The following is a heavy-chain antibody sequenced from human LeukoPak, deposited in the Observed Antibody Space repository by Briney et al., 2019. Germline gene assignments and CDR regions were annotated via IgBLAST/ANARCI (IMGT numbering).Heavy chain of an antibody. CDR1: GYSFTSYW. D-gene: IGHD4-17*01. CDR2: IYPGDSDT. J-gene: IGHJ3*02. CDR3: ARHLTTHPTYGDYVAFDI. Sequence: GESLKISCKGSGYSFTSYWIGWVRQMPGKGLEWMGIIYPGDSDTRYSPSFQGQVTISADKSISTAYLQWSSLKASDTAMYYCARHLTTHPTYGDYVAFDIWGQGTMVTVSS. V-gene: IGHV5-51*01.